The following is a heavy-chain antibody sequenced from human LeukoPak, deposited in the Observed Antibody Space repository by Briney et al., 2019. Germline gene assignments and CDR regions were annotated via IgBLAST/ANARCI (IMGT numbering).Heavy chain of an antibody. CDR2: ISSSSSL. D-gene: IGHD2-15*01. Sequence: PGGSLRLSCAASRFIFNNYHMNWVLQGPGKGLEWVSSISSSSSLYYADSVRGRFTISREKAPNSLYLQMNSLRGEGTGVYYCARDRYCSGGSCYGMDVWGQGTTVTVCS. V-gene: IGHV3-69-1*01. CDR3: ARDRYCSGGSCYGMDV. J-gene: IGHJ6*02. CDR1: RFIFNNYH.